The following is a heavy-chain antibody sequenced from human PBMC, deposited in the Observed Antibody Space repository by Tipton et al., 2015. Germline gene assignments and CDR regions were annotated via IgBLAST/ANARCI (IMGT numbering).Heavy chain of an antibody. CDR3: ARVNSSSSETPSYYFDY. CDR1: GFTFISYG. D-gene: IGHD6-6*01. Sequence: SLRLSCAASGFTFISYGMHWVRQAPGKGLEWVAVISYDGNNKYYADSVKGRFTISRDNSKNTLYLQMNSLRAEDTAVYYCARVNSSSSETPSYYFDYWGQGTLVTVSS. J-gene: IGHJ4*02. V-gene: IGHV3-30*03. CDR2: ISYDGNNK.